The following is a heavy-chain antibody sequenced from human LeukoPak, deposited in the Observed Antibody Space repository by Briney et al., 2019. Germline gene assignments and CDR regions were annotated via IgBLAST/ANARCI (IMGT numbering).Heavy chain of an antibody. CDR2: IYYSGST. CDR1: GGSITSNY. CDR3: ARGSLSAAGTNPFDY. J-gene: IGHJ4*02. D-gene: IGHD6-13*01. Sequence: PSETLSLTCTVSGGSITSNYWSWIRQPPGKGLEWIGYIYYSGSTNYNPSLKSRVTISVDTSKNQFSLKLSTVTAADTAVYYCARGSLSAAGTNPFDYWGQGTLVPVSS. V-gene: IGHV4-59*01.